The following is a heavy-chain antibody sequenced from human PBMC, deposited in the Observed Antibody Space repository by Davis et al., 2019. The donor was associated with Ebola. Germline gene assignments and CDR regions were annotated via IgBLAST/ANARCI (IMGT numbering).Heavy chain of an antibody. V-gene: IGHV3-48*02. CDR1: GFTFSSYS. Sequence: GGSLRLSCAASGFTFSSYSMNWVRQAPGKGLEWVSYISSSSSTIYYADSVKGRFTISRDNAKNSLYLQMNSLRDEDTAVYYCATPGPDYLNYYYYGMDVWGQGTTVTVSS. CDR3: ATPGPDYLNYYYYGMDV. CDR2: ISSSSSTI. D-gene: IGHD2/OR15-2a*01. J-gene: IGHJ6*02.